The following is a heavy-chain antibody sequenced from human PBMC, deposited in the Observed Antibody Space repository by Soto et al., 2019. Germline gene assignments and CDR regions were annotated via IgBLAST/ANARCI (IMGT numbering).Heavy chain of an antibody. V-gene: IGHV5-10-1*01. D-gene: IGHD3-10*01. CDR1: GYSFTSYW. Sequence: PGESLKISCKGSGYSFTSYWISWVRQMPGKGLEWMGRIDPSDSYTNYSPSFQGHVTISADKSISTAYLQWSSLKASDTAMYYCARHETDYYGSGRNYYYYGMDVWGQGTTVTVSS. CDR3: ARHETDYYGSGRNYYYYGMDV. J-gene: IGHJ6*02. CDR2: IDPSDSYT.